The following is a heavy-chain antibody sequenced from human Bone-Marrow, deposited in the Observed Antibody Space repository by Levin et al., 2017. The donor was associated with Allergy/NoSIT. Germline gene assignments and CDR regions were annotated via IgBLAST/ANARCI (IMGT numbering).Heavy chain of an antibody. CDR2: IGTVGDT. CDR3: AREVRETTVTTHYYYGIDV. J-gene: IGHJ6*02. CDR1: GFTFSTYD. Sequence: LSLTCAASGFTFSTYDMHWVRPITGKGLEWVSAIGTVGDTYYSDSVRGRFTISRDDAKNSLYLQMNSLRAGDTAVYYCAREVRETTVTTHYYYGIDVWGQGTTVTV. D-gene: IGHD4-11*01. V-gene: IGHV3-13*01.